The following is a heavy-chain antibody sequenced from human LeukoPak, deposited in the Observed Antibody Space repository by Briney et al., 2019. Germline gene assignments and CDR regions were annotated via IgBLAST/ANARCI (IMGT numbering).Heavy chain of an antibody. CDR1: GFTFSSYS. D-gene: IGHD6-19*01. CDR3: ARETWISGWYEDNWFDP. CDR2: ISSSSSTI. J-gene: IGHJ5*02. V-gene: IGHV3-48*02. Sequence: GGSLRLSCAASGFTFSSYSMNWVRQAPGKGLEWVSYISSSSSTIYYADSVKGRFTISRDNAKNSLYLQMNSLRDEDTAVYYCARETWISGWYEDNWFDPWGQGTLVTVSS.